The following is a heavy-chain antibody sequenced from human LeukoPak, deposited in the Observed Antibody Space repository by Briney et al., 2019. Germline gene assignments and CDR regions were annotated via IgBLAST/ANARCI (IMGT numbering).Heavy chain of an antibody. V-gene: IGHV3-66*01. J-gene: IGHJ4*02. D-gene: IGHD1-26*01. Sequence: GGSLRHSCAASGFTVCSNYMSWVLQAPGKEREGVSLIYSGCTTNHADSVKRRFTVSRDNSMNTLYLQMNSLRAEDTTVYYCARDQSYYVQGDYWGQGTLVSVPS. CDR3: ARDQSYYVQGDY. CDR2: IYSGCTT. CDR1: GFTVCSNY.